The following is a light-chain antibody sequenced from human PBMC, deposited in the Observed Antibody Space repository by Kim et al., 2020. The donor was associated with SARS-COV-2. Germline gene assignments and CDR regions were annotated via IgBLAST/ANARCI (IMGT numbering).Light chain of an antibody. CDR2: KAS. Sequence: DVQMTQSPSTLSAFVGDRVTITCRASQSISDWLAWYQQKPGKAPKLLIYKASSLESGVPSRFSGSGSGTEFTLTISSLQPDDFATYYCQQSNCSPLTFGGGTKVEIK. CDR3: QQSNCSPLT. V-gene: IGKV1-5*03. J-gene: IGKJ4*01. CDR1: QSISDW.